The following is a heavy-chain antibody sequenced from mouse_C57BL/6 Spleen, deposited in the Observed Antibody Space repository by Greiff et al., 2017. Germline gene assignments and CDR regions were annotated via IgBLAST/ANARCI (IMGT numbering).Heavy chain of an antibody. Sequence: QVQLQQSGAELVRPGASVTLSCKASGYTFTDYEMHWVKQTPVHGLEWIGAIDPENGGTAYNQKFKGKAILTADKSSSTAYMELRSLTSEDSAVYYCTRGFNCYFGVWGTATTVTVAS. CDR1: GYTFTDYE. CDR3: TRGFNCYFGV. V-gene: IGHV1-15*01. J-gene: IGHJ1*03. CDR2: IDPENGGT.